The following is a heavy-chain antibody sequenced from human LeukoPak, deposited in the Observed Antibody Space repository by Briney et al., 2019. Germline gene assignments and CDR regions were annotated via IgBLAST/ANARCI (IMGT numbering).Heavy chain of an antibody. Sequence: PSETLSLTCTVSGYSISSGYYWGWIRQPPGKGLEWIGSIYHSGSTYYNPSLKSRVTISVDTSKNQFSLKLSSVTAADTAVYYCARDQSYDSSGNNWFDPWGQGTLVTVSS. J-gene: IGHJ5*02. CDR1: GYSISSGYY. CDR2: IYHSGST. V-gene: IGHV4-38-2*02. CDR3: ARDQSYDSSGNNWFDP. D-gene: IGHD3-22*01.